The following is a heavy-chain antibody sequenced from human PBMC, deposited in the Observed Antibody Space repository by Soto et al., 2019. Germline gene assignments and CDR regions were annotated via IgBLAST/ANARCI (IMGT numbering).Heavy chain of an antibody. J-gene: IGHJ4*02. CDR1: GGTFSSYA. CDR3: ARDGLGEEVVPGPLEY. Sequence: QVQLVQSGAEVKKPGSSVKVSCKASGGTFSSYAISWVRQAPGQGLEWMGGIIPIFGTANYAMKFQGRVTITADKATSTAYRELSSLRSEDKGVYYCARDGLGEEVVPGPLEYWGQGTLVTVSS. V-gene: IGHV1-69*06. CDR2: IIPIFGTA. D-gene: IGHD2-15*01.